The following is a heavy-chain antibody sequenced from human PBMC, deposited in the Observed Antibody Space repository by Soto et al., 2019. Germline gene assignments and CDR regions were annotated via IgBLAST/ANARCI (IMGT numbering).Heavy chain of an antibody. CDR3: AXELXYYDSSSYYPDAFDI. D-gene: IGHD3-22*01. J-gene: IGHJ3*02. CDR1: GGTFSSYA. Sequence: SVKVSCKASGGTFSSYAISWVRQAPGQGLEWMGGIIPIFGTANYAQKFQGRVTITADESTSTAYMELSSLRSEDTAVYYCAXELXYYDSSSYYPDAFDIWGQGTMVTVSS. V-gene: IGHV1-69*13. CDR2: IIPIFGTA.